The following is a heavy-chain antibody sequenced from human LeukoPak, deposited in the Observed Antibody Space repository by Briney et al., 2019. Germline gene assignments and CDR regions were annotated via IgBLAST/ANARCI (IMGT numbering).Heavy chain of an antibody. V-gene: IGHV4-34*01. Sequence: SETLSLTCAVYGGSFSGCYWSWIRQPPGKGLEWIGEINHSGSTNYNPSLKSRVTISVDTSKNQFSLKLSSVTAADTAVYYCARWVKTRGYCTNGVCYFFRNWFDPWGQGTLVTVSS. CDR2: INHSGST. J-gene: IGHJ5*02. CDR1: GGSFSGCY. D-gene: IGHD2-8*01. CDR3: ARWVKTRGYCTNGVCYFFRNWFDP.